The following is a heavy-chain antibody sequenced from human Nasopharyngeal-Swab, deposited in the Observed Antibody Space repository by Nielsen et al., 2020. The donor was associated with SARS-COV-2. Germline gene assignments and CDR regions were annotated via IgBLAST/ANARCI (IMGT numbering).Heavy chain of an antibody. CDR3: ARAGITGTTRYDY. Sequence: SETLSLICAVSGGSISSGGYSWSWIRQPPGKGLEWIGYIYHSGSIYYNPSPKSRVTISVDRSKNQFSLKLSSVTAADTAVYYCARAGITGTTRYDYWGQGTLVTVSS. V-gene: IGHV4-30-2*01. J-gene: IGHJ4*02. CDR2: IYHSGSI. CDR1: GGSISSGGYS. D-gene: IGHD1-7*01.